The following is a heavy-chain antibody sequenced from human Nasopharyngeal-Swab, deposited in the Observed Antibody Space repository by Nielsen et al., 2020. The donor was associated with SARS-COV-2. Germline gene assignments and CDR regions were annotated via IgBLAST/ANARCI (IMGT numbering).Heavy chain of an antibody. J-gene: IGHJ4*02. D-gene: IGHD6-6*01. CDR2: ISAYNGNT. CDR1: RYTFTSYG. Sequence: ASVTVSCKASRYTFTSYGISWLRQAPGQGLEWMGWISAYNGNTNYAQKLQGRVTMTTDTSTSTAYMELRSLRSDDTAVYYCARLTDPREYSSSDAEDYWGQGTLVTVSS. CDR3: ARLTDPREYSSSDAEDY. V-gene: IGHV1-18*04.